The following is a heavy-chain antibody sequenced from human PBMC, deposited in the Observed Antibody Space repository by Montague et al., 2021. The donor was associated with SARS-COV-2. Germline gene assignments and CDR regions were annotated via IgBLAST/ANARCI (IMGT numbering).Heavy chain of an antibody. J-gene: IGHJ3*02. D-gene: IGHD1-26*01. Sequence: SLRLSCAASGFTFSSYAMHWVRQAPGKGLEWVAVISYDGSNKYYADSVKGRFTISRDNSKNTLYLQMNSLRAEDTAAYYCARTNSGSYSGAFDIWGQGTMVTVSS. CDR3: ARTNSGSYSGAFDI. V-gene: IGHV3-30*04. CDR2: ISYDGSNK. CDR1: GFTFSSYA.